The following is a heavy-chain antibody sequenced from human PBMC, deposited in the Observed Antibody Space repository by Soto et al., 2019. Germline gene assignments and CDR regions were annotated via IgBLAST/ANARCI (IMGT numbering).Heavy chain of an antibody. CDR3: ARHPGYYYYGMDV. J-gene: IGHJ6*02. V-gene: IGHV4-59*08. CDR1: GGSISSYY. CDR2: IYYSGST. Sequence: QVQLQESGPGLVKPSETLSLTCTVSGGSISSYYWSWIRQPPGKGLEWIGYIYYSGSTNYNPSLKSRVTITADTSKTQFSLTLSSVTAADTAVYYCARHPGYYYYGMDVWGQGTTVTVSS.